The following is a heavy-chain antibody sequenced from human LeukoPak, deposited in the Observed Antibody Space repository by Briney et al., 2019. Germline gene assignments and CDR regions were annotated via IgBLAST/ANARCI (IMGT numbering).Heavy chain of an antibody. CDR2: IRFDGSNK. D-gene: IGHD3-3*01. Sequence: GGSLRLSCAASGFTFSSSGMHWVRQAPGKGLEWVAFIRFDGSNKYYADSVKGRFTISRDNSKNTLYLQMNSLRAEDAAVYYCAKDYDVWSGYYSPTRGYFDYWGDGTLVTVSS. V-gene: IGHV3-30*02. CDR1: GFTFSSSG. J-gene: IGHJ4*01. CDR3: AKDYDVWSGYYSPTRGYFDY.